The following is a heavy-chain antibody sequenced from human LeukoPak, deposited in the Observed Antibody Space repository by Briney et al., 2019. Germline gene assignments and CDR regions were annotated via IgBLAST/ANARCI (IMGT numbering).Heavy chain of an antibody. J-gene: IGHJ4*02. CDR1: GFTFSNAW. CDR2: IKSKTDGGTT. D-gene: IGHD3-3*01. CDR3: TTVWTYYDFWSSEY. V-gene: IGHV3-15*01. Sequence: SGGSLRLSCAASGFTFSNAWMSWVCQAPGKGLEWVGRIKSKTDGGTTDYAAPVKGRFTISRDDSKNTLYLQMNSLKTEDTAVYYCTTVWTYYDFWSSEYWGQGTLVTVSS.